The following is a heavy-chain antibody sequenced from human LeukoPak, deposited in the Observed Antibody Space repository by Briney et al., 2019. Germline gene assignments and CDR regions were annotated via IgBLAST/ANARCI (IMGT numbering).Heavy chain of an antibody. CDR2: ISYDEGNK. CDR3: AKGGARMSTIRDTNDF. J-gene: IGHJ4*02. CDR1: GFTFSSYA. V-gene: IGHV3-30*04. D-gene: IGHD5-24*01. Sequence: PGGSLRLSCAASGFTFSSYAMHWVRQAPGKGLEWVAVISYDEGNKYYADFVKGRFTISRDNSKNTLYLQMNSLRAEDTAVYYCAKGGARMSTIRDTNDFWGQGTLVTVSS.